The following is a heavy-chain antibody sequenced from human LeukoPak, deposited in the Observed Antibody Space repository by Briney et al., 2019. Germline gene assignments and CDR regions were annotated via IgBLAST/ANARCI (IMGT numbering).Heavy chain of an antibody. J-gene: IGHJ3*01. CDR2: IWHGGATK. Sequence: PGGSLRLSCKTSGFIFSNYAMHWVRQAPGKGLDWVAMIWHGGATKFYADSVKGRFTISRDNSKVTLYLQMDSLRAEDTAVFYCARELLGEGPDAFGVWGQGTIVTVSS. D-gene: IGHD3-16*01. V-gene: IGHV3-33*01. CDR3: ARELLGEGPDAFGV. CDR1: GFIFSNYA.